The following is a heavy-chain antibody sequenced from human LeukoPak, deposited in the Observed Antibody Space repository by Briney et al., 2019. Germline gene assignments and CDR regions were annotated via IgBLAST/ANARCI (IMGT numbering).Heavy chain of an antibody. CDR2: ISGSGGST. V-gene: IGHV3-23*01. CDR3: AKAPSYGSSTRGITFDY. J-gene: IGHJ4*02. Sequence: PGGSLRLSCAASGFTFSSYAMSWVRQAPGKGLEWVSAISGSGGSTYYADSVKGRFTISRDNSKNTLYLQMNSLRAEDTAVYYCAKAPSYGSSTRGITFDYWGQGTLVTVSS. CDR1: GFTFSSYA. D-gene: IGHD2-2*01.